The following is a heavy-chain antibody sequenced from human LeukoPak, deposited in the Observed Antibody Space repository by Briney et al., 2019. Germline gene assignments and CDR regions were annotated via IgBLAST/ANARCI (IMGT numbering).Heavy chain of an antibody. D-gene: IGHD6-19*01. CDR1: GFTFSSYS. Sequence: GGSLRLSCAASGFTFSSYSMNWVRQAPGKGLEWVSSISGGSTYIYQADSVKGRFTISRDNAKNSLYLQMNSLRAEDTAVYYCARRMSIAVTGTPAFDIWGQGTMVTVSS. J-gene: IGHJ3*02. V-gene: IGHV3-21*01. CDR3: ARRMSIAVTGTPAFDI. CDR2: ISGGSTYI.